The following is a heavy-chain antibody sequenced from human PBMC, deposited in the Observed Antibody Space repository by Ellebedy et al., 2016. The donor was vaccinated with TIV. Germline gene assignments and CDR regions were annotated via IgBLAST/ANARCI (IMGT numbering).Heavy chain of an antibody. V-gene: IGHV3-30-3*01. D-gene: IGHD6-19*01. CDR1: GFTFSSYA. J-gene: IGHJ4*02. Sequence: GGSLRLSXAASGFTFSSYAMSWVRQAPGKGLEWVAVISYDGSNKYYADSVKGRFTISRDNSKNTLYLQMNSLRAEDTAVYYCAREDSMYSSGSDYWGQGTLVTVSS. CDR2: ISYDGSNK. CDR3: AREDSMYSSGSDY.